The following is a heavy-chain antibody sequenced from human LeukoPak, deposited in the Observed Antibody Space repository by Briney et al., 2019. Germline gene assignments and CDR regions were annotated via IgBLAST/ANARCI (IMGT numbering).Heavy chain of an antibody. Sequence: SETLSLTCTVSGGSISSHYWSWIRQPPGKGLEWIGYIYYSGSTNYNPSLKSRVTISVDTSKNQFSLKLSSVTAADTAVYYCARRDNYGWYFDLWGRGTLVTVSS. J-gene: IGHJ2*01. CDR3: ARRDNYGWYFDL. V-gene: IGHV4-59*11. CDR1: GGSISSHY. CDR2: IYYSGST. D-gene: IGHD4-11*01.